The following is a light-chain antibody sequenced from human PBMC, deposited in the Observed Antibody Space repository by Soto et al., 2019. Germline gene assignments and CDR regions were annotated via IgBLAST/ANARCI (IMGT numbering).Light chain of an antibody. CDR3: QQYDTSPPLT. CDR2: GAS. J-gene: IGKJ4*01. V-gene: IGKV3-20*01. Sequence: EIVLTQSPGTLSLSPGDRATLSCRASQSVTSNYLAWYQQKPGQAPRLLLYGASRRAIGIPDRFSGSGSGTAFTLTISRLEPEDFAVYYCQQYDTSPPLTFGGGTKVDIK. CDR1: QSVTSNY.